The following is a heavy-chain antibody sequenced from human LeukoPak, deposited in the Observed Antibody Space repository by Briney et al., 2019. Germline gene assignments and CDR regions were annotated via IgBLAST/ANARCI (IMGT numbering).Heavy chain of an antibody. J-gene: IGHJ4*02. CDR1: GYTFPDFY. V-gene: IGHV1-2*02. D-gene: IGHD3-10*01. Sequence: ASVKVSCKASGYTFPDFYIHWVRQAPGQGLEWMRRISPKSGGTDYAQKFQGRVSMTRDTSIHTAYMELSSLRSDDTAVFYCARKSSGTFFNWGQGTLVTVSS. CDR3: ARKSSGTFFN. CDR2: ISPKSGGT.